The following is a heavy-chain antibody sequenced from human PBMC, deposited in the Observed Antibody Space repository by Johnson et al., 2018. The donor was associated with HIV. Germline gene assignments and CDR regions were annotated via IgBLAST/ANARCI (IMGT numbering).Heavy chain of an antibody. V-gene: IGHV3-13*01. CDR2: IGTTGDT. Sequence: QLVESGGGLVQPGGSLRLSCAASGFSSSRYAMHWIRQATGKGLEWVSGIGTTGDTYYPGSVKGRFTISRDHAKNSLHLQMNSLTAGDTAVYYCARGNTFDIWGQGTLVTVSS. CDR1: GFSSSRYA. CDR3: ARGNTFDI. J-gene: IGHJ3*02.